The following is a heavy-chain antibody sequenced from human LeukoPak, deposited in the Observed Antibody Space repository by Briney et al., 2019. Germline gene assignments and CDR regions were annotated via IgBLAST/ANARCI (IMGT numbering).Heavy chain of an antibody. Sequence: SETLSLTCAVYGGSFSGYYWGWIRQPPGKGLEWIGEINHSGSTNYNPSLKSRVTISVDTSKNQFSLKLSSVTAADTAVYYCARANGYDILTGYYTSSIDYWGQGTLVTVSS. CDR3: ARANGYDILTGYYTSSIDY. D-gene: IGHD3-9*01. CDR2: INHSGST. CDR1: GGSFSGYY. V-gene: IGHV4-34*01. J-gene: IGHJ4*02.